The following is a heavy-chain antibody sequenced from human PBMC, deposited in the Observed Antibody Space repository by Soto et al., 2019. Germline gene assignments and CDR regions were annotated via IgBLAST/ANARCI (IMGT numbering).Heavy chain of an antibody. CDR2: IIPIFGTA. D-gene: IGHD2-15*01. CDR1: GGTFSSYA. CDR3: ARDIVVVVGATGTSYYYYGMDV. Sequence: QVQLVQSGAEVKKPGSSVKVSCKASGGTFSSYAISWVRQAPGQGLEWMGGIIPIFGTANYAQKFQGRVTITADESTSTVYLELSSLRSEDTAVYYCARDIVVVVGATGTSYYYYGMDVWGQGTTVTVSS. V-gene: IGHV1-69*01. J-gene: IGHJ6*02.